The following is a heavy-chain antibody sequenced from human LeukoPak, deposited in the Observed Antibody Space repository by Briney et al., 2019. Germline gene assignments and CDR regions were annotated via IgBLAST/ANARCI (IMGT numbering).Heavy chain of an antibody. V-gene: IGHV4-59*01. D-gene: IGHD6-13*01. J-gene: IGHJ4*02. CDR3: ARVIAARGSARVYRYFDY. Sequence: SETLSLTCTVSVGSISSYYWSWIRQPPGKGLEWIGYIYYSGSTNYNPSLKSRVTISVDTSKNQFSLKLSSVTAADTAVYYCARVIAARGSARVYRYFDYWGQGTLVTVSS. CDR2: IYYSGST. CDR1: VGSISSYY.